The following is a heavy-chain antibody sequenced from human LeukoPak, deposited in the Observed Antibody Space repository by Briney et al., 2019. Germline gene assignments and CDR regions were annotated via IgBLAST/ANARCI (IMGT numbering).Heavy chain of an antibody. J-gene: IGHJ3*01. Sequence: GGSLRLSCAASGFTFDDYAMHWVRQAPGKGLEWVSGISWNSGSIGYADSVKGRFTISRDNAKNSLYLQMNSLRAEDTAVYYCARERRGEDWGQGTMVTVSS. D-gene: IGHD3-16*01. CDR3: ARERRGED. CDR1: GFTFDDYA. V-gene: IGHV3-9*01. CDR2: ISWNSGSI.